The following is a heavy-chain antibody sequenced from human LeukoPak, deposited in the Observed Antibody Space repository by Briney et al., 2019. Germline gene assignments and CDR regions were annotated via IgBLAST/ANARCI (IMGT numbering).Heavy chain of an antibody. J-gene: IGHJ4*02. CDR2: ISSRGSTI. Sequence: PGGSLRLSCAASGFRLSDYYMSWVRQAPGKGLEWVSYISSRGSTIYYADSVKGRFTISRDNAKNSLYLQMNSLRAEDTAVYYCARAPGDSSGYHWGQGTLVTVPS. D-gene: IGHD3-22*01. CDR3: ARAPGDSSGYH. V-gene: IGHV3-11*01. CDR1: GFRLSDYY.